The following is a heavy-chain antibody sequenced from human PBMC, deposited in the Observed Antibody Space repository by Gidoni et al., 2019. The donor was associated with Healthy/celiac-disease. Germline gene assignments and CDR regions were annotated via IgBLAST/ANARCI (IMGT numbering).Heavy chain of an antibody. CDR2: INHSGST. CDR3: AITTTYYYGSGLDY. V-gene: IGHV4-34*01. J-gene: IGHJ4*02. Sequence: QAQLQQWGAGLLKPSETLSLTCAVYGGSFSGYYWSWIRQPPGKGLEWIGEINHSGSTNYTPSLKSRVTISVDTSKNQFSLKLSSVTAADTAVYYCAITTTYYYGSGLDYWGQGTLVTVSS. CDR1: GGSFSGYY. D-gene: IGHD3-10*01.